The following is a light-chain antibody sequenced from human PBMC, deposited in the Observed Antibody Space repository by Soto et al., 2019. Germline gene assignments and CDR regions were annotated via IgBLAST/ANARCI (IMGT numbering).Light chain of an antibody. V-gene: IGKV3-20*01. Sequence: EIVLPQSPGTLSLSPGERATISCRASQSVSNNYLAWYQQKPGQAPRLLIYGASNRATGIPDRFSGSGSGTDFTLTISRLEPEDFAVYYCQQYGRSGTFGQGPKVDI. CDR3: QQYGRSGT. CDR1: QSVSNNY. CDR2: GAS. J-gene: IGKJ1*01.